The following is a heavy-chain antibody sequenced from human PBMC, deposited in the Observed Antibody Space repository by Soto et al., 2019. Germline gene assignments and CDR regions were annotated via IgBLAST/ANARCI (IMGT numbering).Heavy chain of an antibody. CDR1: GGSFGSST. CDR3: AAAGGTMVRGVIRHFDS. D-gene: IGHD3-10*01. J-gene: IGHJ4*02. V-gene: IGHV1-69*01. Sequence: QVQLVQSGTEVKKPGSSVTVSCKASGGSFGSSTISWVRQAPGQGLERMGGLIPIFGTPQYAQKFHGRVTLTADDSTNTALMQLTSLTSDDTAKYYCAAAGGTMVRGVIRHFDSWGQGTLVTVSS. CDR2: LIPIFGTP.